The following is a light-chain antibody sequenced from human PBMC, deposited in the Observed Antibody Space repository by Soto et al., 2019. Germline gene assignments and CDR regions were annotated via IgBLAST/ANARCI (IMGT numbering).Light chain of an antibody. J-gene: IGKJ1*01. Sequence: MSQSPSTLPSTVGDRVTILCRASQSISNWVAWYQQRPGTAPKGLIYHASNLQSGVPSRFSGSGSGTEFTLTISSLQPDDFATYYCQQYNSYSFGQGTKA. V-gene: IGKV1-5*02. CDR2: HAS. CDR3: QQYNSYS. CDR1: QSISNW.